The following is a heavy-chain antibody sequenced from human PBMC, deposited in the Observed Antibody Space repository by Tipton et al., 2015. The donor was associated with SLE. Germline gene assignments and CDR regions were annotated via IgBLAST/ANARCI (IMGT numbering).Heavy chain of an antibody. V-gene: IGHV3-66*01. D-gene: IGHD2-8*02. CDR2: MYSDGTT. CDR1: GFTVSSNY. J-gene: IGHJ3*02. Sequence: SGFTVSSNYMSWVRQAPGKELEWVSIMYSDGTTFYADSVKGRFAISRDNARNTLYLQMNSVRAGDTAVYYCARGHCTGGVCSDAFDIWGQGTMVTVSS. CDR3: ARGHCTGGVCSDAFDI.